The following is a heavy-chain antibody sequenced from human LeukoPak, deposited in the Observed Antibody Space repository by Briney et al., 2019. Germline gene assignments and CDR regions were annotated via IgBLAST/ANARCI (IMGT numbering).Heavy chain of an antibody. Sequence: PGGSLRLSCAASGLTFSNYWMSWVRQAPGKGLEWVANIKQDGSEKYYVDSVKGRFTISRDNAKNSLYLQMNSLRAEDTAVYYCARVRTARSYFFDYWGQGTLVTVSS. CDR2: IKQDGSEK. CDR3: ARVRTARSYFFDY. V-gene: IGHV3-7*01. D-gene: IGHD2-8*02. CDR1: GLTFSNYW. J-gene: IGHJ4*02.